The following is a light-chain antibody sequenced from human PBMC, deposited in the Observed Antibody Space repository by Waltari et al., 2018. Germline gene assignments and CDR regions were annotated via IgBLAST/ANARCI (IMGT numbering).Light chain of an antibody. J-gene: IGKJ2*03. Sequence: EMTQSPDSLPVSLGERATITCKSSQSVLYNFNNKNYLAWFQLNPGQPPKLLIRWASTREPGVPDRFSGSGSGTDFTLTISSLQTEDVAVYYCQQYLTLPYSFGQGTKLEIK. CDR2: WAS. CDR3: QQYLTLPYS. V-gene: IGKV4-1*01. CDR1: QSVLYNFNNKNY.